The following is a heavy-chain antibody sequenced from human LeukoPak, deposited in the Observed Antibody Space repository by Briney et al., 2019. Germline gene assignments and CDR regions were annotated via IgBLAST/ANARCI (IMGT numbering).Heavy chain of an antibody. CDR1: GGTFISYA. Sequence: GASVKVSCKASGGTFISYAISWVRQAPGQGVEWMGGIIPIFGTANYAQKLQGRVTITADESTSTAYMELSSLRSEDTAVYYCARAGNYYYGMDVWGKGATVTVSS. CDR3: ARAGNYYYGMDV. CDR2: IIPIFGTA. V-gene: IGHV1-69*13. J-gene: IGHJ6*04. D-gene: IGHD1-26*01.